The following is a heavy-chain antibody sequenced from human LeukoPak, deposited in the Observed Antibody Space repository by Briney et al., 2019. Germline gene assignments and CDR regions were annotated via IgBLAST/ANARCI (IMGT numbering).Heavy chain of an antibody. D-gene: IGHD1-26*01. Sequence: GGSLRLSCAASGFAFSTYWMTWVRQAPEMGLEGVASISQDGGGTYYGVSVKGGCTISRDNAKNSLYLQMNSQTADDTAVYYCARVRPGDADSWGQGTLVSVSS. V-gene: IGHV3-7*01. CDR3: ARVRPGDADS. J-gene: IGHJ5*01. CDR2: ISQDGGGT. CDR1: GFAFSTYW.